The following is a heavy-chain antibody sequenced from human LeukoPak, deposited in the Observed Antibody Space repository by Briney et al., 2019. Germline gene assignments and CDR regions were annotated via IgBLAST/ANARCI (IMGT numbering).Heavy chain of an antibody. CDR3: ASSSGGSYEDWFDP. V-gene: IGHV1-46*01. CDR1: GYTFTGYY. CDR2: IYPSGGST. Sequence: GAPVKVSCKASGYTFTGYYMHWVRQAPGQGLEWMGVIYPSGGSTSYAQKFQGRVTMTRDTSTSTVYMELSSLRSEDTAVYYCASSSGGSYEDWFDPWGQGTLVTVSS. D-gene: IGHD1-26*01. J-gene: IGHJ5*02.